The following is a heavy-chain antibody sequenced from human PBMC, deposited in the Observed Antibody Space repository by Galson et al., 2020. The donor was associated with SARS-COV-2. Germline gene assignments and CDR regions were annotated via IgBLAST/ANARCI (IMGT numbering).Heavy chain of an antibody. V-gene: IGHV3-21*01. D-gene: IGHD3-22*01. J-gene: IGHJ2*01. CDR2: ISSSRSYI. Sequence: GGSLRLSCAASGFTFSSYSMNWVRQAPGKGLEWVSSISSSRSYIYYADSVKGRFTISRDNAKNSLYLQMNSLRAEDTAVYYCARYYYYDSSGYYDTTYWYFDLWGRGTLVTVSS. CDR1: GFTFSSYS. CDR3: ARYYYYDSSGYYDTTYWYFDL.